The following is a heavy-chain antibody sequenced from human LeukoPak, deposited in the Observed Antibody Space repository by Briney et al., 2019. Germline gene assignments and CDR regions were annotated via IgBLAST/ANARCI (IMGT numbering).Heavy chain of an antibody. Sequence: GASVKVSCKASGYSFTGYYMHWVRQAPGQGLEWMGWINPNSGGTKYAQKFKGRVTMTRDTSISTAYMELSGLRSDDTAVYYCARVDTAMVAGGGDYWGQGTLVTVSS. CDR3: ARVDTAMVAGGGDY. D-gene: IGHD5-18*01. V-gene: IGHV1-2*02. CDR1: GYSFTGYY. CDR2: INPNSGGT. J-gene: IGHJ4*02.